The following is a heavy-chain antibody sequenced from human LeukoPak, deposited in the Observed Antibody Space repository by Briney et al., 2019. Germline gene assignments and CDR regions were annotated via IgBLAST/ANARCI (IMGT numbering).Heavy chain of an antibody. Sequence: SETLSLTCTVSGGSISSSTYSWTWIRQPPGKGLEWIGSIHYDGNTYYKPSLKSLVTISVNTSKIQFSLRLSSATAADMATYYCARHSLNNYGSYYWGQGTLVTVSS. D-gene: IGHD5-24*01. CDR3: ARHSLNNYGSYY. CDR2: IHYDGNT. J-gene: IGHJ4*02. CDR1: GGSISSSTYS. V-gene: IGHV4-39*01.